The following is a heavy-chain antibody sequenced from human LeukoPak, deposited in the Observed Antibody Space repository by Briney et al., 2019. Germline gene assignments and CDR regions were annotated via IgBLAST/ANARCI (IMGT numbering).Heavy chain of an antibody. D-gene: IGHD3-10*02. CDR3: ARLSSGSYVY. V-gene: IGHV4-31*03. CDR1: GGSISSGGYY. Sequence: PSETLSLTCTVSGGSISSGGYYWSWIRQHPGKGLEWIGYIYYSGTPYYNPSLKSRVTISVATSKNQFSLKLSSVTAADTAVYYCARLSSGSYVYWGRGTLVTVSS. CDR2: IYYSGTP. J-gene: IGHJ4*02.